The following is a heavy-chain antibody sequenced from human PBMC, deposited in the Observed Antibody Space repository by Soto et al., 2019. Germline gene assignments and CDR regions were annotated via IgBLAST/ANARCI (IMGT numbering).Heavy chain of an antibody. CDR3: ATGRLVGLRFLELVRARHYYFDY. D-gene: IGHD3-3*01. CDR1: GYTFTSYA. CDR2: INAGNGNT. J-gene: IGHJ4*02. V-gene: IGHV1-3*01. Sequence: GASVKVSCKASGYTFTSYAMHWVRQAPGQRLEWMGWINAGNGNTKYSQKFQGRVTITRDTSASTAYMELSSLRSEDTAVYYCATGRLVGLRFLELVRARHYYFDYWGQGTLVTVSS.